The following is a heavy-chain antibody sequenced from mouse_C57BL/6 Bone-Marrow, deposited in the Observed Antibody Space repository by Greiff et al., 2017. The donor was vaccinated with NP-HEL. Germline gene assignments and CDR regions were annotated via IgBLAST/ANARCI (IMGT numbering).Heavy chain of an antibody. D-gene: IGHD1-1*01. J-gene: IGHJ3*01. CDR3: AIPPPRGSSSWFAY. CDR2: IHPSDSDT. V-gene: IGHV1-74*01. CDR1: GYTFTSYW. Sequence: QVQLQQPGAELVKPGASVKVSCKASGYTFTSYWMHWVKQRPGQGLEWIGRIHPSDSDTNYNQKFQGKATLTVDKSSSTAYMQLSSLTSEDSAVYYCAIPPPRGSSSWFAYWGQGTLVTVSA.